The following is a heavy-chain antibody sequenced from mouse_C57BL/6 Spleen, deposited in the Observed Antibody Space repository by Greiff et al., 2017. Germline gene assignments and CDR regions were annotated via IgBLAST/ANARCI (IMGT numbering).Heavy chain of an antibody. Sequence: EVHLVESGGGLVKPGGSLKLSCAASGFTFSSYAMSWVRQTPEKRLEWVATISDGGSYTYYPDNVKGRFTISRDNAKNNLYLQMSHLKSEDTAMYYCARESTGGDYWGQGTTLTVSS. CDR3: ARESTGGDY. CDR2: ISDGGSYT. J-gene: IGHJ2*01. V-gene: IGHV5-4*01. CDR1: GFTFSSYA. D-gene: IGHD2-1*01.